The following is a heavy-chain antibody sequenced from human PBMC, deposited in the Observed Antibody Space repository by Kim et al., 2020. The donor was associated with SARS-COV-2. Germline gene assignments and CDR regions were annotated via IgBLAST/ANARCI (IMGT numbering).Heavy chain of an antibody. D-gene: IGHD6-19*01. J-gene: IGHJ5*02. V-gene: IGHV5-10-1*01. CDR3: ARGSSAPTGWFDP. Sequence: SPSFQGHVTISANKSISTAYLQWSSLKASDTAMYYCARGSSAPTGWFDPWGQGTLVTVSS.